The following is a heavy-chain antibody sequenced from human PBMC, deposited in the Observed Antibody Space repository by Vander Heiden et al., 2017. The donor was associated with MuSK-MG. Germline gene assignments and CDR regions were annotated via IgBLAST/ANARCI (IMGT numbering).Heavy chain of an antibody. J-gene: IGHJ5*01. V-gene: IGHV1-2*06. CDR2: VNPKNGDT. CDR3: ARDFRAADNQAYWFES. Sequence: QVQLVQSGAEGKKPGASVKASCKASGYSFADSFLHWVREAPGEGLEWMGRVNPKNGDTKYTQILQGRVTMTRDTSINTAYMELSSLTADDTATYYCARDFRAADNQAYWFESWGQGTLVTVSS. D-gene: IGHD6-25*01. CDR1: GYSFADSF.